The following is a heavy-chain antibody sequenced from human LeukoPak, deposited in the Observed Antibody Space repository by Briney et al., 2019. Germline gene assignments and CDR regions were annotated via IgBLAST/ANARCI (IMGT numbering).Heavy chain of an antibody. CDR2: ISWNSGSI. CDR3: ARCRHSYDSSGFPHY. D-gene: IGHD3-22*01. CDR1: GFTFDDYA. Sequence: GGSLRLSCAASGFTFDDYAMHWVRQGPGKGLEWVSGISWNSGSIGYADSVKGRSTISRDNAKNSLYLQMNSLRAEDTALYYCARCRHSYDSSGFPHYWGQGTLVTVSS. J-gene: IGHJ4*02. V-gene: IGHV3-9*01.